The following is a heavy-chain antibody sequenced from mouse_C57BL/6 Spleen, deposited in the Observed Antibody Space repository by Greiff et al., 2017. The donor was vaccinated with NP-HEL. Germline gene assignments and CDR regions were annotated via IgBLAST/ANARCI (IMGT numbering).Heavy chain of an antibody. CDR1: GFTFSDYG. V-gene: IGHV5-17*01. Sequence: DVMLVESGGGLVKPGGSLKLSCAASGFTFSDYGMHWVRQAPEKGLEWVAYISSGSSTIYYADTVKGRFTISRDNAKNTLFLQMTSLRSEDTAMYYCARTDYDYDGAWFAYWGQGTLVTVSA. CDR3: ARTDYDYDGAWFAY. D-gene: IGHD2-4*01. J-gene: IGHJ3*01. CDR2: ISSGSSTI.